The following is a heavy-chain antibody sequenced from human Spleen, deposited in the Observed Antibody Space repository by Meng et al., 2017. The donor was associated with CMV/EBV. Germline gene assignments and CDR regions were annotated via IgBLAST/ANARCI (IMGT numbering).Heavy chain of an antibody. D-gene: IGHD2-8*01. J-gene: IGHJ6*02. V-gene: IGHV3-15*01. CDR1: GFTFSDAW. Sequence: GESLKISXXASGFTFSDAWMNWVRQAPGKGLEWVGRIKRNSDGATTEYAAPLKGRFTISRDDSKNTLYLQINSLNTEDTGVYYCTTGMGPLRYYGMDVWGQGTTVTVSS. CDR2: IKRNSDGATT. CDR3: TTGMGPLRYYGMDV.